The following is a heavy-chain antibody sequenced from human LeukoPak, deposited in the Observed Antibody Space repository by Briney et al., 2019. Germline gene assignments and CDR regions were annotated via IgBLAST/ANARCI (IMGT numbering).Heavy chain of an antibody. CDR2: INEDGSQE. Sequence: GGSLRLSCAAPGFTFSNHWMNWVRQAPGKGLEWVGNINEDGSQEKYVPSVKGRVTISRDNPKNSVYLHMNSLRPDHTALYYCGSPPDPFRIDPWGQRALVTVSS. V-gene: IGHV3-7*01. D-gene: IGHD1-14*01. J-gene: IGHJ5*02. CDR3: GSPPDPFRIDP. CDR1: GFTFSNHW.